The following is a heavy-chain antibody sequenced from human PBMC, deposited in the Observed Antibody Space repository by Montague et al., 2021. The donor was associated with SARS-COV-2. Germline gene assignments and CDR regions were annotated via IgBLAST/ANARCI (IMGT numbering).Heavy chain of an antibody. J-gene: IGHJ4*02. CDR2: SGSS. CDR3: ARGAGYSYGVDY. Sequence: SGSSKYNPSLKSRVTISVDTSTNQVSLKVSSVTAADSAVYFCARGAGYSYGVDYWGQGTLVTVSS. D-gene: IGHD5-18*01. V-gene: IGHV4-59*09.